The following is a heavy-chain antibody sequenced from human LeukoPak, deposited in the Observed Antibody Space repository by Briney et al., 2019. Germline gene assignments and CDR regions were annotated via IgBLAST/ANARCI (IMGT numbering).Heavy chain of an antibody. CDR3: VSYYHGSGSYYNDAFDV. CDR1: GYTLTELS. V-gene: IGHV1-24*01. Sequence: ASVKVSCKVSGYTLTELSMHWVRQAPGKGLEWMGGFDPEDGETIYAQKFQGRVTMTEDTSTDTAYMELSSLRPDDTAIYYCVSYYHGSGSYYNDAFDVWGQGTMVTVSS. D-gene: IGHD3-10*01. CDR2: FDPEDGET. J-gene: IGHJ3*01.